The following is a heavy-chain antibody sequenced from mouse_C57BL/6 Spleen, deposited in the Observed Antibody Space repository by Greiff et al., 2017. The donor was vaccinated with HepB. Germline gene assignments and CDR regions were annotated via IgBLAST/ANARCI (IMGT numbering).Heavy chain of an antibody. Sequence: QVQLKESGAELVRPGASVTLSCKASGYTFTDYEMHWVKQTPVHGLEWIGAIDPETGGTAYNQKFKGKAILTADKSSSTAYMELRSLTSEDSAVYYCTVNYYGSSYGYWGQGTTLTVSS. CDR2: IDPETGGT. J-gene: IGHJ2*01. V-gene: IGHV1-15*01. CDR1: GYTFTDYE. D-gene: IGHD1-1*01. CDR3: TVNYYGSSYGY.